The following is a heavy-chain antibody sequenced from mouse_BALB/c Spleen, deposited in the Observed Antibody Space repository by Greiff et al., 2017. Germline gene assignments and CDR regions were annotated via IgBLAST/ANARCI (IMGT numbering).Heavy chain of an antibody. J-gene: IGHJ3*01. Sequence: QVQLQQSGAELVKPGASVKLSCKASGYTFTSYYMYWVKQRPGQGLEWIGEINPSNGGTNFNEKFKSKATLTVDKSSSTAYMQLSSLTSEDSAVYYCTRLRGLRTFAYWGQGTLVTVSA. CDR2: INPSNGGT. D-gene: IGHD2-4*01. V-gene: IGHV1S81*02. CDR1: GYTFTSYY. CDR3: TRLRGLRTFAY.